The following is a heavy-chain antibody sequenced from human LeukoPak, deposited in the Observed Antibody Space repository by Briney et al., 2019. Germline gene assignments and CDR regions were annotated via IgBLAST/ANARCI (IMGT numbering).Heavy chain of an antibody. CDR1: GFTFSSYG. CDR3: AKAPTPGYCSSTSCYLEDY. Sequence: GGSLRLSCAASGFTFSSYGMHWVRQAPGKGLEWVSAISGSGGSTYYADSVKGRFTISRDNSKNTLYLQMNSLRAEDTAVYYCAKAPTPGYCSSTSCYLEDYWGQGTLVTVSS. D-gene: IGHD2-2*01. CDR2: ISGSGGST. V-gene: IGHV3-23*01. J-gene: IGHJ4*02.